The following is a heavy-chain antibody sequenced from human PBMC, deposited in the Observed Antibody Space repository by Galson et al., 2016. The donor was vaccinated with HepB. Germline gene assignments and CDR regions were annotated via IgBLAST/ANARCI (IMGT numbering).Heavy chain of an antibody. J-gene: IGHJ4*02. CDR1: GGSISRGGYY. Sequence: TLSLTCTVSGGSISRGGYYWSWIRQHPGKGLEWIGYIYYSGSTYYNPSLKSRVTISVDTSKNQFSLKLSSVTAADTAVYYCARGPGGVGYYFDYWGQGTLVTVSS. D-gene: IGHD2-8*02. CDR3: ARGPGGVGYYFDY. V-gene: IGHV4-31*03. CDR2: IYYSGST.